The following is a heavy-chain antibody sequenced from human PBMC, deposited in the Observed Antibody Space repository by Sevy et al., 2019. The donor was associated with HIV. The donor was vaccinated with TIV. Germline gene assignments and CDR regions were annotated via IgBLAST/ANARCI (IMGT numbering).Heavy chain of an antibody. J-gene: IGHJ4*02. V-gene: IGHV1-69*13. D-gene: IGHD3-22*01. CDR1: GGTFSSYA. Sequence: ASMKVSCKASGGTFSSYAISWVRQAPGQGLEWMGGIIPIFGTANYAQKFQGRVTITADESTSTAYMELSSLRSEDTAVYYCARGDVEPDYYDSSGYTYYFDYWGQGTLVTVSS. CDR3: ARGDVEPDYYDSSGYTYYFDY. CDR2: IIPIFGTA.